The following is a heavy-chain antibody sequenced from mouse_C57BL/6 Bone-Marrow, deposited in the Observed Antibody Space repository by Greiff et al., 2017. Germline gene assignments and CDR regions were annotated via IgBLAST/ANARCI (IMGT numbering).Heavy chain of an antibody. V-gene: IGHV10-1*01. J-gene: IGHJ3*01. CDR1: GFSFNTYA. D-gene: IGHD1-1*01. CDR3: VGPYYGSPFAY. Sequence: EVQLVESGGGLVQPKGSLKLSCAASGFSFNTYAMNWVRQAPGKGLEWVARIRSKSNNYATYYADSVKDRFTISRDDSESMLYLQMNNLKTEDTDMYYCVGPYYGSPFAYWGQGTLVTVSA. CDR2: IRSKSNNYAT.